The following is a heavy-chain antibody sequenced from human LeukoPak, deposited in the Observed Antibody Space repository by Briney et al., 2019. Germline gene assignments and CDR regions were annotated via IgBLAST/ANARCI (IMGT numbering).Heavy chain of an antibody. CDR3: ARGVITFGGVIVTDYYGMDV. Sequence: GGSLRLSCAASGFTFSSSAMSWVRQVPGKGLEWVSGISASGGSTSYADSVRGRFTISRDNSKNTLYVQMNSLRDEDTAVYYCARGVITFGGVIVTDYYGMDVWGQGTTVTVSS. J-gene: IGHJ6*02. CDR2: ISASGGST. D-gene: IGHD3-16*02. V-gene: IGHV3-23*01. CDR1: GFTFSSSA.